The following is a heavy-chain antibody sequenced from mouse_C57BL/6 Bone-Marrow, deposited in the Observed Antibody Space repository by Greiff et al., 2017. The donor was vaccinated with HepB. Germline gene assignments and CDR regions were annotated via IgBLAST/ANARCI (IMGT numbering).Heavy chain of an antibody. Sequence: DVMLVESGGGLVQPGGSLKLSCAASGFTFSDYGMAWVRQAPRKGPEWVAFISNLAYSIYYADTVTGRFTISRENAKNTLYLEMSSLRSEDTAMYYCARGNDPAWFAYWGQGTLVTVSA. CDR1: GFTFSDYG. CDR2: ISNLAYSI. J-gene: IGHJ3*01. CDR3: ARGNDPAWFAY. V-gene: IGHV5-15*01.